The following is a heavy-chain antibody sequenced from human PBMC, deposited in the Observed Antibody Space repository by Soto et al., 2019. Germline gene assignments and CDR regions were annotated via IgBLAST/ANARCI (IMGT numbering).Heavy chain of an antibody. Sequence: QVQLRHWGAGLLKPSETLSLTCAVYGGSFSAYYWSWIRQSPGKGLEWIGEIHHSGTTNYKPSLKSRVTISVDTSKNQFSLELRSVTAADTAVYYCASYGSGSYYNGYYFDYWGQGTLVTVSS. D-gene: IGHD3-10*01. CDR2: IHHSGTT. CDR1: GGSFSAYY. CDR3: ASYGSGSYYNGYYFDY. J-gene: IGHJ4*02. V-gene: IGHV4-34*01.